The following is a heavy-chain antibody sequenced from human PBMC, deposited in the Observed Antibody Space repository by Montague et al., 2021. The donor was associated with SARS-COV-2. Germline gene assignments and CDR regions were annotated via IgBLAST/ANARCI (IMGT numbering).Heavy chain of an antibody. Sequence: SLTCIASGGSISSNNYYWDWIRQPPGKGLEWIGSIYDSGSTYYNPSLKSRVTISVDTSKNHFSLKLNSVTAADTAVYYCARRGRKLLPVATTIGGFDIWGQGTMVTVSS. CDR2: IYDSGST. D-gene: IGHD5-12*01. V-gene: IGHV4-39*02. CDR1: GGSISSNNYY. J-gene: IGHJ3*02. CDR3: ARRGRKLLPVATTIGGFDI.